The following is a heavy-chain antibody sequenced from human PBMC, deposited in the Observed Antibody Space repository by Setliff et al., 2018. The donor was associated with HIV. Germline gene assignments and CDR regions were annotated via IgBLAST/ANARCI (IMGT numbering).Heavy chain of an antibody. D-gene: IGHD3-3*01. CDR3: ARHANYDFWSGYWGYYFDY. J-gene: IGHJ4*02. V-gene: IGHV4-34*01. CDR2: INHSGST. CDR1: GGSLSGYY. Sequence: SETLSLTCAVYGGSLSGYYWSWIRQPPGKGLEWFGEINHSGSTNYNPSLKSRVTISVDTSKNQFSLKLTSVTAADTAVYYCARHANYDFWSGYWGYYFDYWGQGTLVTVSS.